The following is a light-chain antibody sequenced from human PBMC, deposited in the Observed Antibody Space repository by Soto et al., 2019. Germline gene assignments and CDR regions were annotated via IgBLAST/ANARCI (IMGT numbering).Light chain of an antibody. Sequence: IGLTQSPGTLSLSPGERATLTCRASQSVTSSYLAWYQQKPGQAPRLLMYGASSRATGIPDRFSGSGSGTDFTLTISRLEPEDFAVYYCHQYGSSPLTFGPGTKVDIK. V-gene: IGKV3-20*01. CDR1: QSVTSSY. CDR3: HQYGSSPLT. J-gene: IGKJ3*01. CDR2: GAS.